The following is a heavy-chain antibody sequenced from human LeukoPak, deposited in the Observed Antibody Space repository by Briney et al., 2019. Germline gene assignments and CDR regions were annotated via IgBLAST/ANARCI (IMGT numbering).Heavy chain of an antibody. CDR3: ARDRPISDYGGNSAGPDYYYMDV. V-gene: IGHV1-2*02. D-gene: IGHD4-23*01. CDR1: GYTFTGYY. J-gene: IGHJ6*03. Sequence: ASVKVSCKASGYTFTGYYMHWVRQAPGQGLEWMGWINPNSGGTNYTQKFQGRVTMTRDTSKNQFSLKLSSVTAADTAVYYCARDRPISDYGGNSAGPDYYYMDVWGKGTTVTVSS. CDR2: INPNSGGT.